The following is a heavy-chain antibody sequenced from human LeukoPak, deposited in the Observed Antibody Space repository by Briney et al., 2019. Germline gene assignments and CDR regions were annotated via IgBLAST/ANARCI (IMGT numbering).Heavy chain of an antibody. CDR3: ATEYSSSSGAFDI. V-gene: IGHV1-69*05. CDR2: IIPIFGTA. D-gene: IGHD6-6*01. J-gene: IGHJ3*02. CDR1: GGTFSSYA. Sequence: SVKVSCKASGGTFSSYAISWVRQAPGQRLEWMGGIIPIFGTANYAQKFQGRVTITTDESTSTAYMELSSLRSEDTAVYYCATEYSSSSGAFDIWGQGTMVTVSS.